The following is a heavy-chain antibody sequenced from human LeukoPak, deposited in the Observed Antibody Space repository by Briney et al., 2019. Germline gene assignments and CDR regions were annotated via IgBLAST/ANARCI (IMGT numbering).Heavy chain of an antibody. V-gene: IGHV3-20*04. Sequence: GGSLRLSCAASGFNFENFGMSWVRQAPGKGLEWVSGINWNGGTIAYADSVKGRFTISRDNAKNSLYLHLDVLRAEDTALYFCAKTGSGHCDSTGCWSGYYHYYTDVWGKGITVIVPS. D-gene: IGHD2/OR15-2a*01. J-gene: IGHJ6*03. CDR3: AKTGSGHCDSTGCWSGYYHYYTDV. CDR2: INWNGGTI. CDR1: GFNFENFG.